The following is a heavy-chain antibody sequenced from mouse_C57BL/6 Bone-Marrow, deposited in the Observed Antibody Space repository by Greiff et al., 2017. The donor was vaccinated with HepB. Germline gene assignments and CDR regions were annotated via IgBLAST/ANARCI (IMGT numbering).Heavy chain of an antibody. CDR3: ARRGITTGYFDV. V-gene: IGHV1-22*01. CDR2: INPNNGGT. J-gene: IGHJ1*03. Sequence: VQLQQSGPELVKPGASVKMSCKASGYTFTDFNMHWVKQSHGKSLEWIGYINPNNGGTSYNQKFKGKATLTVNKSSSTAYMELRSLTSEDSAVYYCARRGITTGYFDVWGTGTTVTVSS. D-gene: IGHD1-1*01. CDR1: GYTFTDFN.